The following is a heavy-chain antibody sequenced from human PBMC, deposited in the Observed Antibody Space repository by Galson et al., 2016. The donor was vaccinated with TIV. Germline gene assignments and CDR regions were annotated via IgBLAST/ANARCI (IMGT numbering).Heavy chain of an antibody. J-gene: IGHJ4*02. D-gene: IGHD2-15*01. Sequence: LSLTCTVSGGSISSNGIFWSWIRQHPGKGLEWIGYIYHSGSTHYNPSLKSRVAMSVDTSKNQFSLTLTSVTAADTAVYYCARDQDSGAYFDYWGQGTLVTVSS. CDR3: ARDQDSGAYFDY. CDR1: GGSISSNGIF. V-gene: IGHV4-31*03. CDR2: IYHSGST.